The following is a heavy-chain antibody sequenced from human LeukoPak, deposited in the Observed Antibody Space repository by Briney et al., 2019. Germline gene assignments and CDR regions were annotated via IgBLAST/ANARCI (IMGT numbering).Heavy chain of an antibody. D-gene: IGHD6-6*01. V-gene: IGHV3-21*01. CDR3: ARQDHSSSIYGRFDY. CDR1: GFTLRSYT. CDR2: IGISSNKI. Sequence: GSLRLSCAASGFTLRSYTMNWVRQAPGKGLEWVSSIGISSNKIYYADSVKGRFIISRDNAKNSLYLQMNSLRAEDTAVYYCARQDHSSSIYGRFDYWGQGTLVTVSS. J-gene: IGHJ4*02.